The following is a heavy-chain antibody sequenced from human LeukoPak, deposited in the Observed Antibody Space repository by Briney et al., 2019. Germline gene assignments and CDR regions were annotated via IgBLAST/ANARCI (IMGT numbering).Heavy chain of an antibody. CDR3: AKDIDRGVIIRDYFDY. D-gene: IGHD3-10*01. Sequence: GGSLRLSCAASGFTFRSYAMSWVRQAPGKGLEWVSAISGSGGSTYYADSVKGRFTISRDNSKNTLYLQMNSLRAEDTAVYYCAKDIDRGVIIRDYFDYWGQGTLVTVSS. J-gene: IGHJ4*02. CDR2: ISGSGGST. CDR1: GFTFRSYA. V-gene: IGHV3-23*01.